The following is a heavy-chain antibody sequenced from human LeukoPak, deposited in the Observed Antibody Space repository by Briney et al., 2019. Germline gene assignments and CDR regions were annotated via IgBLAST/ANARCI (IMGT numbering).Heavy chain of an antibody. Sequence: PGGSLRLSCAASGVTFSSYAMSWVRQAPGKGLEWVSAICVSGGSTYSADSVKGRFTISRDNSKNTLYLQMNSLRAEDTAVYYCAKDRIVATMGPFFAGESWGQGTLVTVSS. V-gene: IGHV3-23*01. CDR3: AKDRIVATMGPFFAGES. CDR2: ICVSGGST. J-gene: IGHJ4*02. D-gene: IGHD5-12*01. CDR1: GVTFSSYA.